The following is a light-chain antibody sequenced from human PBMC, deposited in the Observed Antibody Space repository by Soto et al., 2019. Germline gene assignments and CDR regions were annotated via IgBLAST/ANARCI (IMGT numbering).Light chain of an antibody. CDR3: QQADSFPIT. V-gene: IGKV1-12*01. CDR2: GAF. Sequence: DIQMTQSPSSVSASVGDRVTISCRASEDINSRLAWYQQKPGNAPKLLIYGAFILQSGVPSRFSGYGSGTDFTLSISNLQPEDFATYYCQQADSFPITFGQGTRLEI. CDR1: EDINSR. J-gene: IGKJ5*01.